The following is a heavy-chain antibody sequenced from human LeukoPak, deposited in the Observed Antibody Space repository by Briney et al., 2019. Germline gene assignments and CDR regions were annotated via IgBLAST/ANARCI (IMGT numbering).Heavy chain of an antibody. Sequence: SETLSLTCTVSGGSISSGGYYWSWIRQPPGKGLEWIGYIYHSGSTYYNPSLKSRVTISVDTSKNQFSLKLSSVTAADTAVYYCARSHESDSGSADFDYWGQGTLVTVSS. D-gene: IGHD5-12*01. V-gene: IGHV4-30-2*01. CDR1: GGSISSGGYY. J-gene: IGHJ4*02. CDR2: IYHSGST. CDR3: ARSHESDSGSADFDY.